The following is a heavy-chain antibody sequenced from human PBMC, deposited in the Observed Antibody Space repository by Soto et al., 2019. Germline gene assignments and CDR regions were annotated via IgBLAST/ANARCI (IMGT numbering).Heavy chain of an antibody. J-gene: IGHJ5*02. D-gene: IGHD3-10*01. CDR3: ARDLHYGSGSTNWFDP. Sequence: SETLSLTCTVSGGSISSYYWSWIRQPPGKGLEWIGYIYYSGSTNYNPSLKSRVTISVDTSKNQFSLKLSSVTAADTAVYYCARDLHYGSGSTNWFDPRGQGTLVTVSS. V-gene: IGHV4-59*01. CDR1: GGSISSYY. CDR2: IYYSGST.